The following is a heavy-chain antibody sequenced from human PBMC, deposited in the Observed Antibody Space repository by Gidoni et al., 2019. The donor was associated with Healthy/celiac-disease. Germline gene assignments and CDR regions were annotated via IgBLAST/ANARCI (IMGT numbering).Heavy chain of an antibody. CDR3: ARSPQGVVRFDY. CDR2: INAGNGNT. J-gene: IGHJ4*02. V-gene: IGHV1-3*01. D-gene: IGHD3-3*01. CDR1: GYPFTSYA. Sequence: QVQLVQSGAEVKKPGASVKVSCKASGYPFTSYAMHWVRQAPGQRLEWMGWINAGNGNTKYSQKFQGRVTITRDTSASTAYMELSSLRSEDTAVYYCARSPQGVVRFDYWGQGTLVTVSS.